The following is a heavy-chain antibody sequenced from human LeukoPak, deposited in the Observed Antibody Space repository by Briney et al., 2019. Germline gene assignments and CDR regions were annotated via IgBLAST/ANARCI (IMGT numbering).Heavy chain of an antibody. D-gene: IGHD1-26*01. CDR3: AKGPATHDAFDI. J-gene: IGHJ3*02. CDR1: GFTFSSYG. CDR2: ISYDGSNK. Sequence: GRSLRLSCAASGFTFSSYGMHWVRQAPGKGLEWVAVISYDGSNKYYADSVKGRFTISRDNSKNTLYLQMNSLRAEDTAVYYCAKGPATHDAFDIWGQGTMVTVSS. V-gene: IGHV3-30*18.